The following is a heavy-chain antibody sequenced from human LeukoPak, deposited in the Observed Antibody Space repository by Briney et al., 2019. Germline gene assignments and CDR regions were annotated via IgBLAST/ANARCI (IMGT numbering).Heavy chain of an antibody. J-gene: IGHJ4*02. D-gene: IGHD2-2*02. CDR1: GGSISSGGYS. V-gene: IGHV4-30-2*01. Sequence: SSETLSLTCAVSGGSISSGGYSWSWIRQPPGEGLEWIGYIYHSGSTYYNPPLKSRVTISVDRSKNQFSLKLSSVTAADTAVYYCARGNGYCSSXSCDITIDYWGQGTLVTVS. CDR3: ARGNGYCSSXSCDITIDY. CDR2: IYHSGST.